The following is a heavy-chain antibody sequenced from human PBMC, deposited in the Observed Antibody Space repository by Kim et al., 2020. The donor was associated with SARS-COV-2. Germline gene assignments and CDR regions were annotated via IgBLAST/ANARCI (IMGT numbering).Heavy chain of an antibody. CDR2: IIPIFGTA. D-gene: IGHD3-9*01. CDR3: ATREHYDVLNGHYTSFWFDP. V-gene: IGHV1-69*13. Sequence: SVKVSCKASGGTFSTYAITWVRQAPGQGLEWMGGIIPIFGTATYAQKFQGRDTITADEATSTAYIELSSLRYEHTAVSYCATREHYDVLNGHYTSFWFDPWGQGTLVTVSS. CDR1: GGTFSTYA. J-gene: IGHJ5*02.